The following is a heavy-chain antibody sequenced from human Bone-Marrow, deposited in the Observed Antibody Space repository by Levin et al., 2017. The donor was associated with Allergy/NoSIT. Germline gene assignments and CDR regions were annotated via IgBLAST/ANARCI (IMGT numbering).Heavy chain of an antibody. J-gene: IGHJ6*03. CDR1: GDTFSSYA. CDR3: ARGSRRVRKVAPGPPNYYYHYMDV. D-gene: IGHD3-10*02. V-gene: IGHV1-69*10. CDR2: IIPIFNVT. Sequence: VASVKVSCKAFGDTFSSYAITWVRQAPGQGLEWVGGIIPIFNVTHYARKFQGRVTISADRSTSTAYMQLTSLRSEDTALYYCARGSRRVRKVAPGPPNYYYHYMDVWGKGTTVTVSS.